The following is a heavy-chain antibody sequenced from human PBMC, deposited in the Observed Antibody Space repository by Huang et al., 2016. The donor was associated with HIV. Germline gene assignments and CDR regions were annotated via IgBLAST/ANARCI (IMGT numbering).Heavy chain of an antibody. Sequence: QVQLVQSGAEVKKPGASVKVSCRTSGYTFTDYFVHWVRQAPGQGLHGNDAQKFQGRVTMNRDTSIRTVYMELNRLRSDDTALYYCARTPYSGSHPDYWGQGTLVTVSS. V-gene: IGHV1-2*02. J-gene: IGHJ4*02. D-gene: IGHD2-15*01. CDR1: GYTFTDYF. CDR3: ARTPYSGSHPDY. CDR2: G.